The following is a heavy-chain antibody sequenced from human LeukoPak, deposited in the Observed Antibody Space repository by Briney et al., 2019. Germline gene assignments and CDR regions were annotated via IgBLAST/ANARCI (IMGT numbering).Heavy chain of an antibody. CDR3: ARGRIAVAGRTSDAFDI. Sequence: GGSLRLSCAASGFTVSSNYMSWVRQAPGKGLEWVSVTYSGGSTYYADSVKGRFTISRDNSKNTLYLQMNSLRAEDTAVYYCARGRIAVAGRTSDAFDIWGQGTMVTVSS. CDR2: TYSGGST. CDR1: GFTVSSNY. D-gene: IGHD6-19*01. V-gene: IGHV3-66*02. J-gene: IGHJ3*02.